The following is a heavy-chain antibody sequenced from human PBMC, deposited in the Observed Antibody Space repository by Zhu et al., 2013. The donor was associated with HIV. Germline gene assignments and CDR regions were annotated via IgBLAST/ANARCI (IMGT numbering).Heavy chain of an antibody. CDR3: ARDYWGTPHWELDY. D-gene: IGHD7-27*01. V-gene: IGHV1-2*06. J-gene: IGHJ4*02. CDR1: GYTFSDYF. CDR2: VHPRSGVI. Sequence: QVQLVQSGAEVKKPGASVKVSCKASGYTFSDYFIHWVRQAPGQGPEWVGRVHPRSGVIEFAERFQGRVSLTRDTSISTAYVDLTSLTYDDTAVYYCARDYWGTPHWELDYWGQGTLVTVSS.